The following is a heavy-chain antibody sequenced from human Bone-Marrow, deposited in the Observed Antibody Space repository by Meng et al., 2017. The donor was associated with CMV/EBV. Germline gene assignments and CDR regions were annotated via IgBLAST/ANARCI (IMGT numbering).Heavy chain of an antibody. Sequence: GGSLRLSCAASGFTFFSAYTMHWVRQAPGKGLEGVAVISYDGSNEYYADSVKGRFSIARDNSKKKIYLQMNSLRTEDTAMYYCARDSEGSDSSGRSPYFFDYWGRGTLVTVSS. CDR1: GFTFFSAYT. D-gene: IGHD3-22*01. J-gene: IGHJ4*01. CDR3: ARDSEGSDSSGRSPYFFDY. V-gene: IGHV3-30-3*01. CDR2: ISYDGSNE.